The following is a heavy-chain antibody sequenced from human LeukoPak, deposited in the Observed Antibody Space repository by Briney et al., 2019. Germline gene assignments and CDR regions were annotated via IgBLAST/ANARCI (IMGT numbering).Heavy chain of an antibody. CDR2: INHSGST. J-gene: IGHJ6*02. CDR1: GGSISSGGYS. V-gene: IGHV4-34*01. Sequence: PSETLSLTCAVSGGSISSGGYSWSWIRQPPGKGLEWIGEINHSGSTNYNPSLKSRVTISVDTSKNQFSLKLSSVTAADTAVYYCARTWDGFLHYYYGMDVWGQGTTVTVSS. D-gene: IGHD3-10*01. CDR3: ARTWDGFLHYYYGMDV.